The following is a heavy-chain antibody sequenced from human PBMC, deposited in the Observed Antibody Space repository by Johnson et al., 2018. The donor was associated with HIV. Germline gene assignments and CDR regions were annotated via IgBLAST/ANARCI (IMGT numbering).Heavy chain of an antibody. J-gene: IGHJ3*02. CDR1: GFIFSSYA. Sequence: MQLVESGGGLVQPGGSLRLSCAASGFIFSSYAMHWVCQGPRKRLEFVSAISSNGGSTYYANSVKGIFTISRDNSKNTLYLQMGSLRTEDMAVYYCARGAGYFDWLSADEGFAFDIWGQGTMVTVSS. D-gene: IGHD3-9*01. CDR3: ARGAGYFDWLSADEGFAFDI. V-gene: IGHV3-64*01. CDR2: ISSNGGST.